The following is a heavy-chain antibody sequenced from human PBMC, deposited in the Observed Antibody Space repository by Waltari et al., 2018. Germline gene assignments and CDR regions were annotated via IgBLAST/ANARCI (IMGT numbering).Heavy chain of an antibody. D-gene: IGHD5-12*01. J-gene: IGHJ4*02. CDR1: GGSISSSSYY. CDR2: IYYSGST. CDR3: ARYTAFSGYGGYYFDY. Sequence: QLQLQESGPGLVKPSETLSLTCTVSGGSISSSSYYWGWIRQPPGKGLEWIGGIYYSGSTYSHPSLKSRVTISVDTSKNQFCLKLSSVTAADPAVYYCARYTAFSGYGGYYFDYWGQGTLVTVSS. V-gene: IGHV4-39*07.